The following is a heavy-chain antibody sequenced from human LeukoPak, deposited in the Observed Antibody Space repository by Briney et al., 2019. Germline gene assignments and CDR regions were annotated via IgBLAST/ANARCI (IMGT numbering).Heavy chain of an antibody. CDR1: GFTVSSNE. J-gene: IGHJ4*02. CDR2: ISGSGDNT. V-gene: IGHV3-23*01. CDR3: AKRSGYTTGWFFDF. D-gene: IGHD6-19*01. Sequence: GGSLRLSCAASGFTVSSNEMSWVRQAPGKGLEWVSSISGSGDNTYYAESVKGRFTISRDNSKNTLFLQMNSLRAEDTAVFYCAKRSGYTTGWFFDFWGQGTLVTVSS.